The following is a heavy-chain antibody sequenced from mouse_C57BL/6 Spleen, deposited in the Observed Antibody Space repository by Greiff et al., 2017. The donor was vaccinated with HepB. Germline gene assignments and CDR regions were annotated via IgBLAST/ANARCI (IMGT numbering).Heavy chain of an antibody. D-gene: IGHD2-3*01. CDR2: IYPRSGNT. CDR3: ARSRDGYYYFDY. CDR1: GYTFTSYG. V-gene: IGHV1-81*01. Sequence: QVQLQQSGAELARPGASVKLSCKASGYTFTSYGISWVKQRTGQGLEWIGEIYPRSGNTNYNEKFKGKATLTVDKSSSTAYMELSSLTSEDSAVYFCARSRDGYYYFDYWGQGTTLTVSS. J-gene: IGHJ2*01.